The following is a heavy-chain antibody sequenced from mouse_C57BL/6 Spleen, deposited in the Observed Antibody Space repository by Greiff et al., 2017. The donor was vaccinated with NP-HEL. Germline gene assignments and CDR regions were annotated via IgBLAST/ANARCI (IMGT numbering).Heavy chain of an antibody. Sequence: VQLQQSGPGLVQPSQSLSITCTVSGFSLTSYGVHWVRQSPGKGLEWLGVIWRGGSTDYNAAFMSRLSITKDNSKSQVFFKMNSLQADDTAIYYCAKLYYDYEENYYYAMDYWGQGTSVTVSS. D-gene: IGHD2-4*01. CDR3: AKLYYDYEENYYYAMDY. V-gene: IGHV2-5*01. CDR1: GFSLTSYG. J-gene: IGHJ4*01. CDR2: IWRGGST.